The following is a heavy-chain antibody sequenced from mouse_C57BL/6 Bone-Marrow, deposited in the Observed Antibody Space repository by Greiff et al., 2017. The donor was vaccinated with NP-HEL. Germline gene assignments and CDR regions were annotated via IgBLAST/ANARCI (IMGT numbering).Heavy chain of an antibody. V-gene: IGHV1-82*01. D-gene: IGHD3-2*02. CDR2: IYPGDGDT. CDR3: ARGYQGAWFAY. CDR1: GYAFSSSW. J-gene: IGHJ3*01. Sequence: VQLQQSGPELVKPGASVKISCKASGYAFSSSWMNWVKQRPGKGLEWIGRIYPGDGDTNYNGKFKGKATLTADKSSSTAYMQLSSLTSEDSAVYFCARGYQGAWFAYWGQGTLVTVSA.